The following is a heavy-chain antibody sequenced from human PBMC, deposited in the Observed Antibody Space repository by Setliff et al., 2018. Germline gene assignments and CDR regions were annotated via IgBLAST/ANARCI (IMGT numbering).Heavy chain of an antibody. V-gene: IGHV4-39*01. J-gene: IGHJ4*02. D-gene: IGHD6-13*01. Sequence: PSETLSLTCTVSGSSISSSNYYWGWVRQSPGKGLEWVGSIYYSGDTYYNPSLKSRVTISVDTSKNQFSLNLSSVTAADMAVYYCARLSSRSHPNFDYWGQGTLVTVSS. CDR3: ARLSSRSHPNFDY. CDR2: IYYSGDT. CDR1: GSSISSSNYY.